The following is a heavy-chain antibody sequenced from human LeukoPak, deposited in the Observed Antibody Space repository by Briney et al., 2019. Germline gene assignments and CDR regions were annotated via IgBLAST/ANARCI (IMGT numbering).Heavy chain of an antibody. V-gene: IGHV1-46*01. CDR3: ATIMGQLVQYNYYGMDV. Sequence: ASVKVSCKASGYTFTSYYMHWVRQAPGQGLEWMGIINPSGGSTSFAQKFQGRVTMTEDTSTDTAYMELSSLRSEDTAVYYCATIMGQLVQYNYYGMDVWGQGTTVTVSS. D-gene: IGHD6-6*01. CDR2: INPSGGST. CDR1: GYTFTSYY. J-gene: IGHJ6*02.